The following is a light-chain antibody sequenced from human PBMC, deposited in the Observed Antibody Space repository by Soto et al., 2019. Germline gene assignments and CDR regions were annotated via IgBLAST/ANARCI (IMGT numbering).Light chain of an antibody. CDR1: QNVDTY. J-gene: IGKJ3*01. CDR2: DAY. Sequence: EIVLTQSPATLSLSPGERATLSCRASQNVDTYLAWYQQKPGQAPRLLIYDAYNRATGIPARFSGSGSGTDFTLTISSLEPEDFAVYYCQQRSTWPTFGPGTKLDIK. CDR3: QQRSTWPT. V-gene: IGKV3-11*01.